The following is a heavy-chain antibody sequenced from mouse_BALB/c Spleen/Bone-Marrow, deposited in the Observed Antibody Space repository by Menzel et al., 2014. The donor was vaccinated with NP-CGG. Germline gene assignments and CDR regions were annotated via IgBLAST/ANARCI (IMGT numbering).Heavy chain of an antibody. CDR3: ARSPRNYFDY. V-gene: IGHV14-1*02. J-gene: IGHJ2*01. CDR2: IDPENGNI. CDR1: GFNIKDYY. Sequence: EVQLQQSGAELVRPGALVRLSCKAPGFNIKDYYMYWVKQRPEQGLEWIGWIDPENGNIIYDPKFQGKASITADTSSNTAYLQLSSLTSEDTAVYYCARSPRNYFDYWGQGSTLTVSS.